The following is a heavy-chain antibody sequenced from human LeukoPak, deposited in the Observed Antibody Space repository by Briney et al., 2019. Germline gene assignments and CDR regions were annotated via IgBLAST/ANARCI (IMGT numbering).Heavy chain of an antibody. Sequence: GGSLRLSCAASGFTFSSYEMNWVRQAPGKGLEWVSYISSSGSTIYYADSVKGRFTISRDNAKNSLYLQMNSLRAEDTAVYYCARDMVRGVIYYYGMDVWGKGTTVTVSS. D-gene: IGHD3-10*01. CDR1: GFTFSSYE. V-gene: IGHV3-48*03. CDR3: ARDMVRGVIYYYGMDV. J-gene: IGHJ6*04. CDR2: ISSSGSTI.